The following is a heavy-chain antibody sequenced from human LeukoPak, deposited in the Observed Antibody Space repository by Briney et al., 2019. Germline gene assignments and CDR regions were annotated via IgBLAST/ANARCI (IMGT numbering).Heavy chain of an antibody. CDR2: INPNSGGT. Sequence: ASVKVSCEASGYTFTGYYMHWVRQAPGQGLEWMGWINPNSGGTNYAQKFQGRVTMTRDTSISTAYMELSRLRSDDTAVYYCARVTGDRRYYYMDVWGKGTTVTVSS. D-gene: IGHD7-27*01. CDR1: GYTFTGYY. J-gene: IGHJ6*03. CDR3: ARVTGDRRYYYMDV. V-gene: IGHV1-2*02.